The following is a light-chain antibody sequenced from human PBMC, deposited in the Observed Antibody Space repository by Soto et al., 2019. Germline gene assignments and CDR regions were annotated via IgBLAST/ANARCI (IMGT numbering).Light chain of an antibody. CDR2: GAS. CDR3: QQYGSSPWT. Sequence: EIVLTQSPGTLSLSPGERATLSCRASQSVSSSYLAWSQQKPGQAPRPLIYGASSRAIGIPDRFSGSGSGTDFTLTIGRLEPEDFAVYYCQQYGSSPWTFGQGTKVEIK. J-gene: IGKJ1*01. CDR1: QSVSSSY. V-gene: IGKV3-20*01.